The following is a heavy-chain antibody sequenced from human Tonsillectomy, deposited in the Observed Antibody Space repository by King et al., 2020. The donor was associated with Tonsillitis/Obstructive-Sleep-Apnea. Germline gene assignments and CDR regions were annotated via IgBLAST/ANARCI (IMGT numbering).Heavy chain of an antibody. CDR1: SGSISSSSYY. J-gene: IGHJ6*02. CDR3: ARQVWARGDGYNLEYYYGMDV. CDR2: ICYSGST. D-gene: IGHD5-24*01. Sequence: QLQESGPGLVKSSETLSLTCTVSSGSISSSSYYWVWIRQPPGKGLVWIGTICYSGSTYYNPSLKSRVIISVDTSKNQFSLKLTSVTGADTAVCYCARQVWARGDGYNLEYYYGMDVWGHGTSFTFSS. V-gene: IGHV4-39*01.